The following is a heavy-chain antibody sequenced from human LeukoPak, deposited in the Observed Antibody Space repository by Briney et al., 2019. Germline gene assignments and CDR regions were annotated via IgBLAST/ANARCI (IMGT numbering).Heavy chain of an antibody. J-gene: IGHJ4*02. Sequence: PSETLSLTCTVSGGSISSYYWSCIRQPPGKGLEWIGYIYYSGSTNYNPSLKSRVTISVDTSKNQFSLNLGSVTAADTAVYYCVRDRELNYWGQGTLVTVSS. V-gene: IGHV4-59*01. CDR2: IYYSGST. CDR1: GGSISSYY. CDR3: VRDRELNY. D-gene: IGHD3-10*01.